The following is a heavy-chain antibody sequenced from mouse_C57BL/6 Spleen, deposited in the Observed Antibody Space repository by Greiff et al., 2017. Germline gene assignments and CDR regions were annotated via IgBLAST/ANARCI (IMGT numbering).Heavy chain of an antibody. D-gene: IGHD2-4*01. V-gene: IGHV1-22*01. CDR2: INPNNGGT. Sequence: EVQLQESGPELVKPGASVKMSCKASGYTFTDYNMHWVKQSHGKSLEWIGYINPNNGGTSYNQKFKGKDTLTVNKSSSTAYMELRSLTSEDSAVYYCARYDYDVQSYWGQGTLVTVSA. CDR3: ARYDYDVQSY. CDR1: GYTFTDYN. J-gene: IGHJ3*01.